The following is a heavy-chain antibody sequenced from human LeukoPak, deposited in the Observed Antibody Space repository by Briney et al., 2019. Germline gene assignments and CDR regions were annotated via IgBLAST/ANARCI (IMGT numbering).Heavy chain of an antibody. CDR2: IYYSAST. J-gene: IGHJ1*01. CDR1: GGSISSSSYY. CDR3: AGGQDGGMVRGVPQYFQH. Sequence: SETLSLTCTVSGGSISSSSYYWGWVRQPPGKGLEWMGSIYYSASTYYNPSLKSRVTISVDTSKNQFSLKLSSVTAEDTAVYYCAGGQDGGMVRGVPQYFQHWGQGTLVTVSS. V-gene: IGHV4-39*07. D-gene: IGHD3-10*01.